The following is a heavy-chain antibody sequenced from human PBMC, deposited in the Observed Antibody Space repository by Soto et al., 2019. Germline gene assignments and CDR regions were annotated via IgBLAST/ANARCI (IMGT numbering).Heavy chain of an antibody. J-gene: IGHJ4*02. D-gene: IGHD1-26*01. V-gene: IGHV4-30-4*01. CDR3: AGEGRYTRFDY. CDR2: NNYSGST. Sequence: QVQLQESGPGLVKPSQTLSLTCTVSGGSISSGDYYWSRICQPPGKGLEWIGYNNYSGSTYYNPSLKRRVTISVDTSKHQFPLKLRSVAAADTAVYYCAGEGRYTRFDYWGQGTLVTVSS. CDR1: GGSISSGDYY.